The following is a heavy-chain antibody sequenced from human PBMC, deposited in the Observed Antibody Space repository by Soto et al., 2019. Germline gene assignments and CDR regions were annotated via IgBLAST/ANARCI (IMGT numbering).Heavy chain of an antibody. CDR3: ASQVAPPRGWFDP. D-gene: IGHD2-15*01. Sequence: GASVKVSCKASGGTFSSYAISWVRQAPGQGLEWMGGIIPIFGTANYAQKFQGRVTITADESTSTAYMELSSLRSEDTAVYYCASQVAPPRGWFDPWGQGTLVTVSS. J-gene: IGHJ5*02. CDR2: IIPIFGTA. CDR1: GGTFSSYA. V-gene: IGHV1-69*13.